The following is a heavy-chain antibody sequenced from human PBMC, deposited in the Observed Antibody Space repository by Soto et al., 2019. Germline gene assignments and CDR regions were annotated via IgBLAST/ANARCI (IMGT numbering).Heavy chain of an antibody. CDR2: ISSSSSYI. J-gene: IGHJ4*02. CDR1: GFTFSSYS. V-gene: IGHV3-21*01. Sequence: GGSLRLSCAASGFTFSSYSMNWVRQAPGKGLEWVSSISSSSSYIYYADSVKGRFTISRDNAKNSLYLQMNSLRAEDTAGYYGAKDINPPHYSGYDPYYFDYWGQGTLVTVSS. D-gene: IGHD5-12*01. CDR3: AKDINPPHYSGYDPYYFDY.